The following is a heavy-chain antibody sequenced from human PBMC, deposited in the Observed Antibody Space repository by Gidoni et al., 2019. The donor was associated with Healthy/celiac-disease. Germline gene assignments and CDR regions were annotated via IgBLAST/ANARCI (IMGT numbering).Heavy chain of an antibody. V-gene: IGHV1-69*01. CDR2: IIPSFGTA. J-gene: IGHJ5*02. CDR3: ARLGSITRAWFDGVGNWFDP. D-gene: IGHD1-20*01. Sequence: QVQLVQSGAEVKKPGSSVKVSCKASGGTFSSYAISWVRQAPVQGLEWMGGIIPSFGTANYAQKFQGRVTITADESTSTAYMELSSLRSEDTAVYYWARLGSITRAWFDGVGNWFDPWGQGTLVTVSS. CDR1: GGTFSSYA.